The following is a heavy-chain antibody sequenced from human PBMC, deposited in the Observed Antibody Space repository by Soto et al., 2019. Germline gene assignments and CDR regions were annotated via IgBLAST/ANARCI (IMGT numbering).Heavy chain of an antibody. Sequence: QVQLVESGGGVVQPGRSLRLSCAASGFTFSSYGMHWVRQAPGKGLEWVAVISYDGSNKYYADSVKGRFTISRDNSKNTLYLQMNSLRAEDTAVYYCVKDDVYCTNGVCARGYYYYGMDVWGQGTTVTVSS. J-gene: IGHJ6*02. CDR2: ISYDGSNK. CDR3: VKDDVYCTNGVCARGYYYYGMDV. CDR1: GFTFSSYG. D-gene: IGHD2-8*01. V-gene: IGHV3-30*18.